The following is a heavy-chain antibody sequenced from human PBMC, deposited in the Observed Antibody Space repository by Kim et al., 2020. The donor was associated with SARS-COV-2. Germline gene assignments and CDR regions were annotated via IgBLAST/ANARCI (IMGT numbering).Heavy chain of an antibody. CDR1: GYSFTSYW. J-gene: IGHJ2*01. D-gene: IGHD3-10*01. Sequence: GESLKISCKGSGYSFTSYWIGWVRQMPGKGLEWMGIIYPGDSDTRYSPSFQGQVTISADKSISTAYLQWSSLKASDTAMYYCARPLIRGGSYWYFDLWGRGTLVTVSS. CDR2: IYPGDSDT. V-gene: IGHV5-51*01. CDR3: ARPLIRGGSYWYFDL.